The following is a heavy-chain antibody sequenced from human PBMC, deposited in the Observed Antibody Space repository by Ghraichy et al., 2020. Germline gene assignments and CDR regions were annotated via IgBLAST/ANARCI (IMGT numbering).Heavy chain of an antibody. J-gene: IGHJ4*02. V-gene: IGHV4-59*08. CDR3: PGQFTAGSEFEFDY. Sequence: SQTLSLTCTVSGGSISGYNWNWIRQSPGKGLEWIGYIRYNGFTNYSPSLKNRVTMSVDTSKNQFSLSLTSVTAADTAVNYCPGQFTAGSEFEFDYWGQGILVTVSS. CDR2: IRYNGFT. D-gene: IGHD6-19*01. CDR1: GGSISGYN.